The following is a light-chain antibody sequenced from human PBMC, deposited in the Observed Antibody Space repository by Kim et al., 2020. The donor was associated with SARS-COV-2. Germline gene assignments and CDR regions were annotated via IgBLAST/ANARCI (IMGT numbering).Light chain of an antibody. V-gene: IGKV1-39*01. CDR1: QSISSY. Sequence: AYVGDRVTITCRASQSISSYLNWYQQKPGKAPKLLIYAASSLQSGVPSRFSGSGSGTDFTLTISSLQPEDFATYFCQQSYNTPITFGQGTRLEIK. CDR3: QQSYNTPIT. J-gene: IGKJ5*01. CDR2: AAS.